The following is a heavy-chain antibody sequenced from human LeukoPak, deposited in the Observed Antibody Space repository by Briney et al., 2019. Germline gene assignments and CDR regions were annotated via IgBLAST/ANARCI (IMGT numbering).Heavy chain of an antibody. Sequence: SETLSLTCAVYGGSFSGYYWSWIRQPQGKGLEWRGEINHSGSTNYNQSLKSRVTISVDTIKNQFSLKLSSVTAADTAVYYCVRSHPHVLLCFGELPSFNCWGEGGLVTVSS. CDR1: GGSFSGYY. CDR3: VRSHPHVLLCFGELPSFNC. J-gene: IGHJ4*02. D-gene: IGHD3-10*01. CDR2: INHSGST. V-gene: IGHV4-34*01.